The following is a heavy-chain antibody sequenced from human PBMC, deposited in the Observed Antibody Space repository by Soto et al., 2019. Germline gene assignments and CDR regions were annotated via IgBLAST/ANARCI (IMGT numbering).Heavy chain of an antibody. CDR3: ARRYGGNFDY. J-gene: IGHJ4*02. CDR1: GGSISSYY. CDR2: IYYSGST. V-gene: IGHV4-59*01. Sequence: SETLSLTCTVSGGSISSYYWNWIRQPPGRGLEWIGYIYYSGSTNYNPSLKSRVTISVDTSKNQFSLKLSSVTAADTAVYYCARRYGGNFDYWGQGTLVTVSS. D-gene: IGHD2-15*01.